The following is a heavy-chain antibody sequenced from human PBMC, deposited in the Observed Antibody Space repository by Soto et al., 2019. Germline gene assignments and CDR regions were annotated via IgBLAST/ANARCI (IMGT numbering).Heavy chain of an antibody. CDR3: ARHSTDLIYYYGSGSPPLQH. V-gene: IGHV4-39*01. Sequence: QLQLQEWGPGLVKPSETLSLTCTVSDGSISSSSYYWGWIRQPPGKGLEWIGSLYYSGRTYYNPSLKSRVIISVDTSKNQFSLRLSSVTAADTAVYYCARHSTDLIYYYGSGSPPLQHWGQGTLVTVSS. CDR1: DGSISSSSYY. J-gene: IGHJ1*01. CDR2: LYYSGRT. D-gene: IGHD3-10*01.